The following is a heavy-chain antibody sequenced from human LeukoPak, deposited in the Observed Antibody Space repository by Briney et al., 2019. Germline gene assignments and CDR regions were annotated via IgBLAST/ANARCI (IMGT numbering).Heavy chain of an antibody. CDR3: ASPSDGDFWSGYLTY. CDR1: GFTFSDSA. V-gene: IGHV3-73*01. D-gene: IGHD3-3*01. CDR2: IRSKTHNYAT. Sequence: EGSLRLSCAASGFTFSDSAIHWVRQASGKGLEWVGRIRSKTHNYATEYGASMKGTFTISRDDSKNTASLQMNSLKVEDTATYYCASPSDGDFWSGYLTYWGQGTVVTVSS. J-gene: IGHJ4*02.